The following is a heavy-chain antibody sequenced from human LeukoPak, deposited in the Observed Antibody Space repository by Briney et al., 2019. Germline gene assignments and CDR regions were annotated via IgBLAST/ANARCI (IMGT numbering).Heavy chain of an antibody. V-gene: IGHV1-46*01. Sequence: GASVKVSCKASGYTFTSYYMHWVRQAPGQGLEWMGIINPSGGSTSYAQKFQGRVTMTTDTSTSTAYMELRSLRSDDTAVYYCARIRELLWQGRAFDIWGQGTMVTVSS. J-gene: IGHJ3*02. CDR3: ARIRELLWQGRAFDI. CDR2: INPSGGST. CDR1: GYTFTSYY. D-gene: IGHD3-10*01.